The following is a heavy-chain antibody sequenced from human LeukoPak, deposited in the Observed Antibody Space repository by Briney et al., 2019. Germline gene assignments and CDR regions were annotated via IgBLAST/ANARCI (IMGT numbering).Heavy chain of an antibody. CDR3: AKDSGTYPYYFDC. J-gene: IGHJ4*02. D-gene: IGHD1-26*01. V-gene: IGHV3-23*01. Sequence: GGSLRLSCAPSGFTFNNYAMSWVRQAPGKGLEWVSIISGSGGSTNYADSVKGRFTISRDNSKNTLYLQMNSPRAEDTAIYYCAKDSGTYPYYFDCWGQGSLVTVSS. CDR2: ISGSGGST. CDR1: GFTFNNYA.